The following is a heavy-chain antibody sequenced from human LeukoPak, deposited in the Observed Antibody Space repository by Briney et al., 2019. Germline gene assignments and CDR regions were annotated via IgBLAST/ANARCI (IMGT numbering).Heavy chain of an antibody. CDR2: IYYSGST. Sequence: SETLSLTCTVSGGSISSGGYYWSWIRQPPGKGLEWIGYIYYSGSTYYTPSLKSRVTISVDTSKNQFSLKLSSVTAADTAVYYCARSASGYFAYWGQGTLVTVSS. CDR3: ARSASGYFAY. CDR1: GGSISSGGYY. J-gene: IGHJ4*02. V-gene: IGHV4-31*03.